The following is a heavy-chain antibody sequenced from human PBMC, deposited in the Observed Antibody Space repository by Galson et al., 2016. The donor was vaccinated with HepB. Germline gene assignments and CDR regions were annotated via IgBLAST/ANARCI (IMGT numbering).Heavy chain of an antibody. D-gene: IGHD2-2*01. CDR1: GFTFSKFG. CDR2: IWFDGRDA. J-gene: IGHJ4*02. CDR3: ARDKWGDCSTSTCSHFDY. Sequence: SLRLSCAASGFTFSKFGMHWVRQAPGKGLEWVAVIWFDGRDAYCADSVKGRFTISKDNSRDTLYLQMNSLRVEDTAIYYCARDKWGDCSTSTCSHFDYWGQGTLVTVSS. V-gene: IGHV3-33*01.